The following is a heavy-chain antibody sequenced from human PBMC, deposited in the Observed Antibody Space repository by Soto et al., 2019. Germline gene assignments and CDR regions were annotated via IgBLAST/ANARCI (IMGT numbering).Heavy chain of an antibody. CDR2: IYWDDDK. CDR3: AHAYGGTSWPNDAFDV. CDR1: GFSLSADGVG. Sequence: QITLKESGPTLVKPTQTLTLTCTFSGFSLSADGVGVGWIRKPPGKALEWLALIYWDDDKRYRPSLKSRLTITKDTSKNQVVLTMTNMDPVDTATYYCAHAYGGTSWPNDAFDVWGHETVVTVSS. V-gene: IGHV2-5*02. J-gene: IGHJ3*01. D-gene: IGHD2-2*01.